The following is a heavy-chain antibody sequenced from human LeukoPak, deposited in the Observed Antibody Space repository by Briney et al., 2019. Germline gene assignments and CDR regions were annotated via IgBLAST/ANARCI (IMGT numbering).Heavy chain of an antibody. V-gene: IGHV1-18*01. CDR2: ISAYTGST. Sequence: GASVKVSCKASGYTFTSYGISWVRHAPGQGLEWIAWISAYTGSTNYAQKLQGRVTMTTDTSTSTAYMELRSLRSDDTALYYWQKTAYDILTGLHNDHWGQGTLVTVSS. CDR3: QKTAYDILTGLHNDH. J-gene: IGHJ4*02. CDR1: GYTFTSYG. D-gene: IGHD3-9*01.